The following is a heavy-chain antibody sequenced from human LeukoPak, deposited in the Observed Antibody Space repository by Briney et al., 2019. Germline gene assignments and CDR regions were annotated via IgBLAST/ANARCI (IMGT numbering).Heavy chain of an antibody. V-gene: IGHV3-9*01. CDR2: INWNSGTM. D-gene: IGHD2-21*02. J-gene: IGHJ4*02. Sequence: SLRLSCAASGFTFDDYAMHWVRQAPGKGLEWVSGINWNSGTMGYADSVKGRFTISRDNAKNSLYLQMNSLRGEDTALYYCAKADCGGDCRTCDFWGQGTLVTVSS. CDR1: GFTFDDYA. CDR3: AKADCGGDCRTCDF.